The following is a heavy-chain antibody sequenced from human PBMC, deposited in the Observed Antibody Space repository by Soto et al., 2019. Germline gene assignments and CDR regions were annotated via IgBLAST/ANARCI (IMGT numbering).Heavy chain of an antibody. CDR1: GFSVSSNY. V-gene: IGHV3-53*01. Sequence: GWSIRLSSAAFGFSVSSNYMSWVPQAPGKGLEWVSVIYSGGSTDYADSVKGRFTISRDNYKNTLYLQMNSLRAEDTAVYYCAEDGDGPPHYFDYWGQGALVTVSS. CDR3: AEDGDGPPHYFDY. D-gene: IGHD2-8*01. CDR2: IYSGGST. J-gene: IGHJ4*02.